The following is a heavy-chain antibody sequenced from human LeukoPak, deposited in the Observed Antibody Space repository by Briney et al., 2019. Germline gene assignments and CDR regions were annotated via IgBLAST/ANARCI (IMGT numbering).Heavy chain of an antibody. CDR2: IKQDGSEK. V-gene: IGHV3-7*01. Sequence: GGSLRLSCAASGFTFSSYWRSWFRQPPGKGWEGWANIKQDGSEKYYVDSVKGRFTISRDNAKNSLYLQMNSLRAEDTAVYYCASFRGNSDAFDIGGQGTMVTVSS. CDR1: GFTFSSYW. CDR3: ASFRGNSDAFDI. J-gene: IGHJ3*02. D-gene: IGHD4-23*01.